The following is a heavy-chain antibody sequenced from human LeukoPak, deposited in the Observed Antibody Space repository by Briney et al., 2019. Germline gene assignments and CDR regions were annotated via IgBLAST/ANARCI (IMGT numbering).Heavy chain of an antibody. CDR2: ISAYNGNT. J-gene: IGHJ6*03. D-gene: IGHD3-3*01. Sequence: ASVKVSCKASGYTFTSYGISWVRQAPGQGLEWMGWISAYNGNTNYAQKLQGRVTMTTDTSTSTAYMELRSLRSDDTAVYYCARDLRYYDFWSGPSRRYYYYMDVWGKGTTVTVSS. CDR1: GYTFTSYG. V-gene: IGHV1-18*01. CDR3: ARDLRYYDFWSGPSRRYYYYMDV.